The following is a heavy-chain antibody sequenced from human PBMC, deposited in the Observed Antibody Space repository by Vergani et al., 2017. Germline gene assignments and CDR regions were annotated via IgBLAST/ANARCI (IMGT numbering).Heavy chain of an antibody. CDR3: ARQYYDILTGYYKKGYYFDY. V-gene: IGHV4-39*01. D-gene: IGHD3-9*01. Sequence: QVQLHESGPGLVKPSQTLSLTCTVSGGSITSGSFYWGWIRQPPGKGLEWIGSIYYSGSTYNNPSLKSRVTISVDTSKNQFSLKLSSVTAADTAVYYCARQYYDILTGYYKKGYYFDYWGQGTLVTVSS. CDR1: GGSITSGSFY. J-gene: IGHJ4*02. CDR2: IYYSGST.